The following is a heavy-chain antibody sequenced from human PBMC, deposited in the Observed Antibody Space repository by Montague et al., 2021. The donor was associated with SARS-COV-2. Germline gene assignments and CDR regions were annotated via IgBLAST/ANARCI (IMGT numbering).Heavy chain of an antibody. V-gene: IGHV4-59*01. CDR3: ARGLENEGSGSQHFDH. J-gene: IGHJ5*02. D-gene: IGHD3-10*01. CDR1: GGSITSYY. CDR2: IYHSGST. Sequence: SETLSLTCAVSGGSITSYYWNWIRQPPGKGLEYIGYIYHSGSTTYNPSLKSRVSISVDTSKNQFSLKLRSVTAAATAVYYCARGLENEGSGSQHFDHWGQGTLVTVSS.